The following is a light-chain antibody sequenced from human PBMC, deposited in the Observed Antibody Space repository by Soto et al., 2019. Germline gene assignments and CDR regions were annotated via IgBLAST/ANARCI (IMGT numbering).Light chain of an antibody. CDR3: SSFTSDTTDV. CDR2: DVS. J-gene: IGLJ1*01. CDR1: SSDVGGYNY. V-gene: IGLV2-14*01. Sequence: QSALTQPASVSGSPGQSITISCTGTSSDVGGYNYVSWYQQRPGKAPKLMIYDVSNRPSGVSNRFSGSKSGNTASLTISGLQAEDEADYYCSSFTSDTTDVFGTGTKVTVL.